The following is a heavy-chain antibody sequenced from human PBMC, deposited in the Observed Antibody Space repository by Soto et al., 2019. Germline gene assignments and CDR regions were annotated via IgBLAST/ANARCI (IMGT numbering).Heavy chain of an antibody. CDR2: INAGGGNT. Sequence: ASVKVSCKASGYTFTTYTIHWVRQAPGQGLEWMAWINAGGGNTRYSQKFQDRVTITRDTSATTAYMDLSSLKSEDTAVYYCARGEYSSGPTIDYWGQGALVTVSS. V-gene: IGHV1-3*01. CDR1: GYTFTTYT. D-gene: IGHD6-19*01. J-gene: IGHJ4*02. CDR3: ARGEYSSGPTIDY.